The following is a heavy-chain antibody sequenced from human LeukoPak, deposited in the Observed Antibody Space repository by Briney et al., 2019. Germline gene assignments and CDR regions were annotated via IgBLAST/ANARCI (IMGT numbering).Heavy chain of an antibody. CDR1: GFMFSSYN. Sequence: PGGSLRLSCAASGFMFSSYNMNWVRQAPGKGLEWVSHITSSSSTIYYADSVKGRFTISRDNAKNSLYLQMNSRRDEDTAVYYCAQYCSGGTCYSSHWGQGTLVTVSS. CDR3: AQYCSGGTCYSSH. D-gene: IGHD2-15*01. J-gene: IGHJ4*02. CDR2: ITSSSSTI. V-gene: IGHV3-48*02.